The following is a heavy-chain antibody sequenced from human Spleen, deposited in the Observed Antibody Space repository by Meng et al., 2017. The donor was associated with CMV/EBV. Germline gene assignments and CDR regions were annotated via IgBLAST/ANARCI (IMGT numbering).Heavy chain of an antibody. CDR2: INHSGIT. CDR3: AKGYCSCGSCSGGWFDP. V-gene: IGHV4-34*01. Sequence: HVPLREPCPGLVKPSGTRSLNCTFSVASCSNSYGSWFLQPPGKGLEWIGEINHSGITNYNPSLKSRVTISVDTSKNQFSRKLSSVTAADTAVYYCAKGYCSCGSCSGGWFDPWGQGTLVTVSS. D-gene: IGHD2-15*01. CDR1: VASCSNSY. J-gene: IGHJ5*02.